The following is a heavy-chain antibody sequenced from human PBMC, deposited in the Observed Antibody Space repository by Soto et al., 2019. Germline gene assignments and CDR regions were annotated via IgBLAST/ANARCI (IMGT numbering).Heavy chain of an antibody. Sequence: ASVKVSCKASGYTFTNNDVSWVRQATGQGLEWMGWMNPGSGDTGYAQKFQGRVTMTRDISIATAYMELSSLRSDDTAIYYCATMATFGSLSWFDPWGQGTRVTVSS. D-gene: IGHD3-10*01. CDR2: MNPGSGDT. V-gene: IGHV1-8*01. CDR1: GYTFTNND. J-gene: IGHJ5*02. CDR3: ATMATFGSLSWFDP.